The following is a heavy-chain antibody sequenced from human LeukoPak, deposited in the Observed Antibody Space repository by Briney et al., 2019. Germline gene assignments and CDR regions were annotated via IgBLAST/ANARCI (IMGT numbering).Heavy chain of an antibody. V-gene: IGHV3-74*01. CDR1: GLTFSGAW. J-gene: IGHJ1*01. CDR2: INNDGSTT. D-gene: IGHD3-10*01. CDR3: ARVSGPGMNEYYHL. Sequence: GGSLRLSCAASGLTFSGAWMHWVRQAPGKGLVWVSRINNDGSTTRHADSVKGRFTISRDNARNTLYLQMNSLRVEDTAVYYCARVSGPGMNEYYHLWGQGTLVTVSS.